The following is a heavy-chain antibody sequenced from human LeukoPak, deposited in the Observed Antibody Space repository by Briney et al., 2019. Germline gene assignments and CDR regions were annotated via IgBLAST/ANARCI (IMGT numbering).Heavy chain of an antibody. D-gene: IGHD4-23*01. CDR3: ARAHTTVVTQRVAY. Sequence: GASVKVSCKASGYTFTGYYMHWVRQAPGQGLEWMGWINPNSGGTNYAQKFQGRVTMTRDTSISTAYMELSRLRSDDTAVYYCARAHTTVVTQRVAYWGQGTLVTVSS. CDR1: GYTFTGYY. V-gene: IGHV1-2*02. CDR2: INPNSGGT. J-gene: IGHJ4*02.